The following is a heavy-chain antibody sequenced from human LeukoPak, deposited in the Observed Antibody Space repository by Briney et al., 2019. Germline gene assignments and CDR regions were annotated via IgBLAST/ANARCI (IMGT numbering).Heavy chain of an antibody. CDR1: GGSISSYY. V-gene: IGHV4-4*07. D-gene: IGHD2-15*01. Sequence: PSETLSLTCTVSGGSISSYYWSWIRQPAGKGLEWIGHIYTSGSTNYNPSLKSRVTMSVDTSKNQFSLKLSSVTAADTAVYYCARDRGYCSGGSCYRYFDYWGQGTLVTVSS. J-gene: IGHJ4*02. CDR3: ARDRGYCSGGSCYRYFDY. CDR2: IYTSGST.